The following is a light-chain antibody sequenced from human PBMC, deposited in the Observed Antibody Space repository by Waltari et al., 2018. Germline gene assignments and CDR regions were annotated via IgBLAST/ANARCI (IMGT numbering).Light chain of an antibody. CDR2: GTS. Sequence: EVVLTQSPGTLSLSPGGRATLSCRASQSISTSDLAWYQQRPGQAPRRLIYGTSTRATGIPDRFSGSGSGTDFTLNISKLEPEDFAVYYCQQYGNSPITFGQGTRLEIK. V-gene: IGKV3-20*01. CDR3: QQYGNSPIT. CDR1: QSISTSD. J-gene: IGKJ5*01.